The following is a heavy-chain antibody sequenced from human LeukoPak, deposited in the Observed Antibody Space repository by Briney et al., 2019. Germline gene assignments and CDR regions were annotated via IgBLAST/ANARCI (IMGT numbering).Heavy chain of an antibody. V-gene: IGHV3-15*01. CDR1: GFTVSSNY. CDR2: IKSKTDGGTT. CDR3: TTGSALFDY. J-gene: IGHJ4*02. Sequence: PGGSLRLSCAASGFTVSSNYISWVRQAPGKGLEWVGRIKSKTDGGTTDYATPVKGRFTISRDDSKNTLYLQMNSLKTEDTAVYYCTTGSALFDYWGQGTLVTVSS.